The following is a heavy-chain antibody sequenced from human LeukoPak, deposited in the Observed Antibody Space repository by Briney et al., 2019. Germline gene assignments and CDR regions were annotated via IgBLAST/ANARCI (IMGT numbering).Heavy chain of an antibody. CDR2: IYYGGST. V-gene: IGHV4-59*08. J-gene: IGHJ6*02. D-gene: IGHD3-10*01. CDR3: ARRPGPYQSTRIWFGEDGMDV. Sequence: PSETLSLTCTVSGGSISDYYWNWIRQPPGKGLEWIGYIYYGGSTNYNPSLKSRVTISVDTSKSQFSLKLSSVTAADTAVYYCARRPGPYQSTRIWFGEDGMDVWGQGTTVTVSS. CDR1: GGSISDYY.